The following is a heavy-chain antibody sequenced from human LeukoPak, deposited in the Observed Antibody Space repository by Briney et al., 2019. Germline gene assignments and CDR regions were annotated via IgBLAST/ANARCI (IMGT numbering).Heavy chain of an antibody. Sequence: TGGSLRLSCAASGFTVSSNYMTWVRQAPGQGLEWVSVIYFGGTTYYADSVKGRFTISRDNSKNMLYLQMNSLRADDTAVYYCARGVRNFYYAMDVWGQGTTVTVSS. CDR2: IYFGGTT. D-gene: IGHD4-17*01. V-gene: IGHV3-53*01. CDR1: GFTVSSNY. J-gene: IGHJ6*02. CDR3: ARGVRNFYYAMDV.